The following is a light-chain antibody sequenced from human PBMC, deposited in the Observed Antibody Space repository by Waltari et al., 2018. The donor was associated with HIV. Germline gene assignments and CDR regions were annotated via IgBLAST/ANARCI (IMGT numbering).Light chain of an antibody. CDR3: NSYAGSNNWV. Sequence: QSALTQPPSASGSPGQSVTISCTGPSSDVGGSKHVSWYQQHPGKAPKLMIYEVNKRPSGVPDRFSGSKSANTASLTVSGLQADDEADYYCNSYAGSNNWVFGGGDQADRP. J-gene: IGLJ3*02. CDR2: EVN. V-gene: IGLV2-8*01. CDR1: SSDVGGSKH.